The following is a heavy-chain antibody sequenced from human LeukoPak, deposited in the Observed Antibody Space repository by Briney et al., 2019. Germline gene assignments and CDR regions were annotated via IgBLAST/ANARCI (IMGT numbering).Heavy chain of an antibody. J-gene: IGHJ4*02. CDR2: IYTSGST. V-gene: IGHV4-4*07. CDR3: AIGAGLRYFDY. Sequence: SETLSLTCTVSGGSISSYYWSWIRQPAGKGLEWIGRIYTSGSTNYNPSLKNRVTMSVDTSKNQLSLNLSSVTAADTAVYYCAIGAGLRYFDYWGQGTLVTVSS. CDR1: GGSISSYY.